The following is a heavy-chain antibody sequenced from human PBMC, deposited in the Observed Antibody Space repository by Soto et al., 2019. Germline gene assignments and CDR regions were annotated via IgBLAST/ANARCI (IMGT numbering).Heavy chain of an antibody. Sequence: EVQLVESGGGLVQPGGSLRLSCVASGFRFDYYWMHWVRQAPGGGLMWISRLQIDGSHPAYADSVKGRFTISRDNAKNTLYLQMNNLRVDDTGIYSCARGGDPDYWGQGNLVTVSS. CDR2: LQIDGSHP. CDR3: ARGGDPDY. V-gene: IGHV3-74*01. J-gene: IGHJ4*02. D-gene: IGHD4-17*01. CDR1: GFRFDYYW.